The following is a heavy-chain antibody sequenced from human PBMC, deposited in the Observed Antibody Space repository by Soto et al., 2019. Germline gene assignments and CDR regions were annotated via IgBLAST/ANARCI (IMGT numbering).Heavy chain of an antibody. Sequence: GGSLRLSCAASGFTVNYNYMSWVRQATGKGLEWVSVIYTDDSTYYADSVKGRFTISRDNSKNTLYLQMNSLRAEDTAIYFCARDCQYYYDSRAYDYWGQGTLVTVSS. CDR3: ARDCQYYYDSRAYDY. J-gene: IGHJ4*02. D-gene: IGHD3-22*01. CDR1: GFTVNYNY. CDR2: IYTDDST. V-gene: IGHV3-66*01.